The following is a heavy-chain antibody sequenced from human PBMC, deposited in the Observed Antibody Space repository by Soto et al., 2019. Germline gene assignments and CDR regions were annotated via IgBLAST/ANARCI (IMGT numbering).Heavy chain of an antibody. J-gene: IGHJ6*02. D-gene: IGHD6-19*01. CDR1: GFTFSSYS. CDR3: ERAIAVAGTCNYYYGMDV. V-gene: IGHV3-48*02. Sequence: GGSLRLSCAASGFTFSSYSMNWVRQAPGKGLEWVSYISSSSSTIYYADSVKGRFTISRDNAKNSLYLHMDSLRDEDTAVYYCERAIAVAGTCNYYYGMDVWGQGTTVTVSS. CDR2: ISSSSSTI.